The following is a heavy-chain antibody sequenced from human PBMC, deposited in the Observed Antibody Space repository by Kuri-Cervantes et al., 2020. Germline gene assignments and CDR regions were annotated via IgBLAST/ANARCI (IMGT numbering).Heavy chain of an antibody. Sequence: LSLSCVASGFTFSSYSMNWVRQAPGKGLEWVSYISSSSSTIYYADSVRGRFTISRDNAKNSLYLQMNSLRDEDTAVYYCATLSDMYQLLLDYWGQGTLVTVSS. CDR2: ISSSSSTI. V-gene: IGHV3-48*02. D-gene: IGHD2-2*01. CDR1: GFTFSSYS. CDR3: ATLSDMYQLLLDY. J-gene: IGHJ4*02.